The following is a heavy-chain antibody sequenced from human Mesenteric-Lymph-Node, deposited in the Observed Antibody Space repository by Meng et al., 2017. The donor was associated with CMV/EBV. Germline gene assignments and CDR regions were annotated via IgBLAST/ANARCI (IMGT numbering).Heavy chain of an antibody. Sequence: GGSLRLSCAASGFTFSSYSMNWVRQAPGKGLEWVSSISSSSSYIYYADSVKGRFTISRDNAKNSLYLQMNSLRAEDTSIYYCACLWEGGYWGQGTLVTVSS. V-gene: IGHV3-21*03. D-gene: IGHD3-16*01. J-gene: IGHJ4*02. CDR3: ACLWEGGY. CDR2: ISSSSSYI. CDR1: GFTFSSYS.